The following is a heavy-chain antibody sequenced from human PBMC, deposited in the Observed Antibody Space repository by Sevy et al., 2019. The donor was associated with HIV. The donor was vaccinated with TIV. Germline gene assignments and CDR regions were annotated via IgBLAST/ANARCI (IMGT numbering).Heavy chain of an antibody. Sequence: GGSLRLSCAASGFTFSDYYMSWIRQAPGKGLEWVSYISSSGSTIYYADSVKGRFTISRDNAKNSLYLQMNSLRAEDTAVYYCARDGGQEIVATTHYYYGMDVWGQGTTVTVSS. J-gene: IGHJ6*02. CDR3: ARDGGQEIVATTHYYYGMDV. V-gene: IGHV3-11*01. CDR2: ISSSGSTI. CDR1: GFTFSDYY. D-gene: IGHD5-12*01.